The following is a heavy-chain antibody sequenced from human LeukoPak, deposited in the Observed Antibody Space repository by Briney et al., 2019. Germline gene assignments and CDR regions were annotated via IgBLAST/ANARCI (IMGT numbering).Heavy chain of an antibody. J-gene: IGHJ3*02. CDR1: GGSISSGGYY. CDR3: ARAVRGLGDAFDI. Sequence: SQTLSLTCTVSGGSISSGGYYWSWIRQHPGKGLEWIGYIYYSGSTYYNPSLKSRVTISVDTSKNQFSLKLSSVAAADTAVYYCARAVRGLGDAFDIWGQGTMVTVSS. V-gene: IGHV4-31*03. CDR2: IYYSGST. D-gene: IGHD3-10*01.